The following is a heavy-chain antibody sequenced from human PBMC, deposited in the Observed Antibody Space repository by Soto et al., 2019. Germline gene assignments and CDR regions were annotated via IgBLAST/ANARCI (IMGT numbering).Heavy chain of an antibody. Sequence: QVQLQESGPGLVKPSETLSLTCTVSGGSISSYYWSWIRQPPGKGLEWIGYIYYSGSTNYNPSLKSRVTISVDTSKNQFSLKLSSVTAADTAVYYCARGGSSGYYYYLPDYWGQGTLVTVSS. CDR3: ARGGSSGYYYYLPDY. J-gene: IGHJ4*02. CDR2: IYYSGST. D-gene: IGHD3-22*01. V-gene: IGHV4-59*01. CDR1: GGSISSYY.